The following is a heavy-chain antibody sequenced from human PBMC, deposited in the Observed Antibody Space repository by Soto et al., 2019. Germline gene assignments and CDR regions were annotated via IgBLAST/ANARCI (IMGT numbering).Heavy chain of an antibody. CDR3: ATDIVVVVAATMNTEFDY. CDR2: IKQDGSEK. V-gene: IGHV3-7*03. Sequence: GGSLRLSCAASGFTFSSYWMSWVRQAPGKGLEWVANIKQDGSEKYYVDSVKGRFTISRDNAKNSLYLQMNSLRAEDTAVYYCATDIVVVVAATMNTEFDYWGHGTLVTVSS. D-gene: IGHD2-15*01. J-gene: IGHJ4*01. CDR1: GFTFSSYW.